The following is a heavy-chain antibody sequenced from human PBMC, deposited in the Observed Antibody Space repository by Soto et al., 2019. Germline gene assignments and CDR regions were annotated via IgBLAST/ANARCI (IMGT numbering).Heavy chain of an antibody. CDR1: GDSISSNTAA. CDR3: ACVNSGWFFRDYSDGMEF. D-gene: IGHD6-19*01. V-gene: IGHV6-1*01. J-gene: IGHJ6*02. CDR2: THYRSRWHT. Sequence: SQTLSLTCAISGDSISSNTAALRWIRQSPSRGLEWLGRTHYRSRWHTDSSVFVKSRISKNRDTSKNQLLLRMNSWTTEYTAVYYCACVNSGWFFRDYSDGMEFGGRGYRVTVSS.